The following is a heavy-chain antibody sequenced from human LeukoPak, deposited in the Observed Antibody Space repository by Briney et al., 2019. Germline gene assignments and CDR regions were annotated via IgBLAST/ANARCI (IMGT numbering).Heavy chain of an antibody. CDR1: GYNFTTKW. V-gene: IGHV5-51*01. CDR3: ARHESVFSMDV. Sequence: GESLKISCQGSGYNFTTKWIGWVRQMPGKGLEWMGTIYPGDSKAIYSPSFQGQVFISADRSIRTAYLQWRSLKASDTAMYYCARHESVFSMDVWGQGTTVTVSS. J-gene: IGHJ6*02. CDR2: IYPGDSKA.